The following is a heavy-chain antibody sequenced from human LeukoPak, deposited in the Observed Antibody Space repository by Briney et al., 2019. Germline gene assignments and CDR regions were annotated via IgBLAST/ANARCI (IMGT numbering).Heavy chain of an antibody. CDR2: ISSSSSYI. Sequence: GSLRLSCAASGFTFSSYSMNWVRQAPGKGLEWVSSISSSSSYIYYADSVKGRFTISRDNAQNSLYLQMNSLRAEDTAVYYCARDRGITGTTQYYYGMDVWGQGTTVTVSS. CDR3: ARDRGITGTTQYYYGMDV. J-gene: IGHJ6*02. CDR1: GFTFSSYS. V-gene: IGHV3-21*01. D-gene: IGHD1-7*01.